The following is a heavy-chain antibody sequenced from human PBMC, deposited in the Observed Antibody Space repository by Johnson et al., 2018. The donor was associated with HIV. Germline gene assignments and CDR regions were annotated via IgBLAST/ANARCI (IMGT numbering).Heavy chain of an antibody. Sequence: QLVESGGGVVQPGMSLRLSCAASGFTFSSYAMHWVRQAPGKGLEWVAVISYDGSNKYYADSVKGRFTISRDNSKYTLYLQMNSLRAEDTAVYYCAKEYLGRWAHDYYDSSGSDDAFDIWGQGTMVTVSS. V-gene: IGHV3-30*04. CDR3: AKEYLGRWAHDYYDSSGSDDAFDI. CDR2: ISYDGSNK. D-gene: IGHD3-22*01. CDR1: GFTFSSYA. J-gene: IGHJ3*02.